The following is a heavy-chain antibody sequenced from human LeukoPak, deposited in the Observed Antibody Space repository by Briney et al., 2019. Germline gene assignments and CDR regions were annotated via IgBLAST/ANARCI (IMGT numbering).Heavy chain of an antibody. D-gene: IGHD6-13*01. J-gene: IGHJ4*02. CDR2: ISPCNGNT. Sequence: ASVKVSCKASGYSFTNYVINWVRQVPGQGLEWIGWISPCNGNTDYAQKLQGRVTLTTDTSTSTAYMELRSLRSDDTAVYYCARPGTSWYTTYYFDSWGQGTLVTVSS. CDR3: ARPGTSWYTTYYFDS. CDR1: GYSFTNYV. V-gene: IGHV1-18*01.